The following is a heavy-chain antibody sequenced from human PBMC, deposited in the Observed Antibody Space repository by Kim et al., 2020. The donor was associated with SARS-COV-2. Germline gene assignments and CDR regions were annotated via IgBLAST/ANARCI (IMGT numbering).Heavy chain of an antibody. D-gene: IGHD3-16*01. CDR1: GYTFTSYG. Sequence: ASVKVSCKASGYTFTSYGISWVRQAPGQGLEWMGWISAYNGNTNYAQKLQGRVTMTTDTSTSTAYMELRSLRSDDTAVYYCARHPVWGMSGGYYREYYFDYWGQGTLVTVSS. CDR3: ARHPVWGMSGGYYREYYFDY. CDR2: ISAYNGNT. V-gene: IGHV1-18*01. J-gene: IGHJ4*02.